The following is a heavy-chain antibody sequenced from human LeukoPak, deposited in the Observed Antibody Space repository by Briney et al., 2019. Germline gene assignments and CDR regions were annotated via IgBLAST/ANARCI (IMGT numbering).Heavy chain of an antibody. CDR2: ISGSGGST. D-gene: IGHD5-18*01. Sequence: PGRSLRLSCAASGFTFSSYAMSWVRQAPGKGLEWVSAISGSGGSTYYADSVKGRFTISRDNSKNTLYLQMNSLRAEDTAVYYCASRGYSYGYMVYWGQGTLVTVSS. CDR3: ASRGYSYGYMVY. CDR1: GFTFSSYA. V-gene: IGHV3-23*01. J-gene: IGHJ4*02.